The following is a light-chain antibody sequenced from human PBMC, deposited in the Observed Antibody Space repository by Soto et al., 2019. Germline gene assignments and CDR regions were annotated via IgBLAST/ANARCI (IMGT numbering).Light chain of an antibody. Sequence: EIVLTQSPCTLSLSPGERATLSCRASQSVSNNYLAWYQQKPGHAPRVLIYGSSTRATGIPERFSGSGSGTDFTLTISRLAPEDFGVYYCQQYNSWPITFGQGTRLEIK. CDR3: QQYNSWPIT. J-gene: IGKJ5*01. CDR2: GSS. CDR1: QSVSNNY. V-gene: IGKV3-20*01.